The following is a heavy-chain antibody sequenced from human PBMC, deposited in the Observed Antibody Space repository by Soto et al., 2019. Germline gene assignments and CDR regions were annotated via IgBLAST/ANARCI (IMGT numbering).Heavy chain of an antibody. CDR2: INPNSGGT. CDR1: GYTFSDYY. CDR3: AREPATAKPEGVDF. V-gene: IGHV1-2*02. D-gene: IGHD1-1*01. Sequence: ASVKVSCKASGYTFSDYYIHWVRQAPGQGLEWMGWINPNSGGTKYAPKFQGGVTMTRDTSITTAYMELSRLRSGDTAVYYCAREPATAKPEGVDFGSQGTLVTVSS. J-gene: IGHJ4*02.